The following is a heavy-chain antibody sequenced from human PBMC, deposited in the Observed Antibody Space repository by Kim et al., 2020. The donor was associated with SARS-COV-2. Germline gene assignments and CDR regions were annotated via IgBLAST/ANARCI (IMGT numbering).Heavy chain of an antibody. CDR1: GYSFTSYW. V-gene: IGHV5-51*01. CDR3: ARHVGYYYYYMDV. CDR2: IYPGDSDT. Sequence: GESLKISCKGSGYSFTSYWIGWVRQMPGKGLEWMGIIYPGDSDTRYSPSFQGQVTISANKSISTAYLQWSSLKASDTAMYYCARHVGYYYYYMDVWGKGTTVTVSS. J-gene: IGHJ6*03. D-gene: IGHD2-15*01.